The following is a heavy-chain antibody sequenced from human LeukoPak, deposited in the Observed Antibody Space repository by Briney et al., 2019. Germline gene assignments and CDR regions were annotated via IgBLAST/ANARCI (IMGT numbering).Heavy chain of an antibody. D-gene: IGHD2-21*02. CDR3: ARERVVVTAIEDCYYGMDV. CDR1: GFTFSSYW. V-gene: IGHV3-7*01. CDR2: INHNGNVN. J-gene: IGHJ6*02. Sequence: GGSLRLSCAASGFTFSSYWMNWARQAPGKGLEWVASINHNGNVNYYVDSVKGRFTISRDNAKNTLYLQMNSLRAEDTAVYYCARERVVVTAIEDCYYGMDVWGQGTTVTVSS.